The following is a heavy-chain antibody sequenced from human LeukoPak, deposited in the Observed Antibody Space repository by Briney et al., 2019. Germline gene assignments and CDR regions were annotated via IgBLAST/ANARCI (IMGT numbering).Heavy chain of an antibody. D-gene: IGHD2/OR15-2a*01. Sequence: GGSLRLSCAASGYTFSDYGMHWVRQAPGKGLEWAASIRYDGTGQYYADSVKGRFTISRDNSRNTLYLQMISLRGEDTAIYYCTKDLSTSHCTTAMCYYFDYWGLGTLVTVSS. CDR3: TKDLSTSHCTTAMCYYFDY. CDR2: IRYDGTGQ. V-gene: IGHV3-30*02. J-gene: IGHJ4*01. CDR1: GYTFSDYG.